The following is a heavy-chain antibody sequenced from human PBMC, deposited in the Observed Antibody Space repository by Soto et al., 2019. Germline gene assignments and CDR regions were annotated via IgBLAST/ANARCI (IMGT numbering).Heavy chain of an antibody. CDR2: ISGSGGST. D-gene: IGHD2-8*01. Sequence: EVQLLESGGGLVQPGGSLRLSCAASGFTFSSYAMSWVRQAPGKGLEWVSAISGSGGSTYYGDSVKGRFTISRDNSKNTLYLQMNSLRAEDTAVYYCAKDGIVLMVYAIPAPYYFDYWGQVTLVTVSS. CDR3: AKDGIVLMVYAIPAPYYFDY. V-gene: IGHV3-23*01. CDR1: GFTFSSYA. J-gene: IGHJ4*02.